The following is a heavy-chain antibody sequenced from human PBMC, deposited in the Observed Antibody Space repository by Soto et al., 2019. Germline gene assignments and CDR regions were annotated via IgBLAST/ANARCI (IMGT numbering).Heavy chain of an antibody. J-gene: IGHJ6*03. D-gene: IGHD6-6*01. Sequence: PGGALRLSCAASAFTLGSYWMTWVRQAPGKGLDWVANIKQDGSQRYYGDSVKGRFTISRDNAKNSLYLQMNSLRAEDTAVYYCARVGYITSSNHYYYYMDVWGKGTTVTVSS. CDR1: AFTLGSYW. CDR3: ARVGYITSSNHYYYYMDV. CDR2: IKQDGSQR. V-gene: IGHV3-7*01.